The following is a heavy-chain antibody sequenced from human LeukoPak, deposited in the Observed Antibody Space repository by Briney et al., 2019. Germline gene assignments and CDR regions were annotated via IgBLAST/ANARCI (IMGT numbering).Heavy chain of an antibody. J-gene: IGHJ4*02. D-gene: IGHD3-10*01. CDR1: GFTFSSYS. CDR3: AREAYTYGSGSYDY. V-gene: IGHV3-21*01. Sequence: PGGSLRLSCAASGFTFSSYSMNWVRQAPGKGLEWVSSIGSSSSYIYYADSVKGRFTISRDNAKNSLYLQMNSLRAEDTAVYYCAREAYTYGSGSYDYWGQGTLVTVSS. CDR2: IGSSSSYI.